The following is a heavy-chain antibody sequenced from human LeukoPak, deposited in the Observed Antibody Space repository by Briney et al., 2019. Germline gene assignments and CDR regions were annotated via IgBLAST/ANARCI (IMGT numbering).Heavy chain of an antibody. Sequence: GGSLRFSCAASGFTVSSNYMSWVRQAPGKGLEWVSVIYSGGSTYYADSVKGQFTISRDNSKNTLYLQMNSLRAEDTAVYYCARYYDSSGYYYYYFDYWGQGTLVTVSS. V-gene: IGHV3-53*01. CDR1: GFTVSSNY. J-gene: IGHJ4*02. CDR3: ARYYDSSGYYYYYFDY. CDR2: IYSGGST. D-gene: IGHD3-22*01.